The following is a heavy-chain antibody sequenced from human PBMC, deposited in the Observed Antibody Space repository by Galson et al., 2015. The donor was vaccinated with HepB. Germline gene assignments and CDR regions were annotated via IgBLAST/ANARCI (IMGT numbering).Heavy chain of an antibody. CDR1: GGTFSSYA. J-gene: IGHJ6*02. V-gene: IGHV1-69*01. Sequence: SCKASGGTFSSYAISWVRQAPGQGLEWMGGIIPIFGTANYAQKFQGRVTITADESTSTAYMELSSLRSEDTAVYYCARGGYSYGYLYGMDVWGQGTTVTVSS. CDR3: ARGGYSYGYLYGMDV. D-gene: IGHD5-18*01. CDR2: IIPIFGTA.